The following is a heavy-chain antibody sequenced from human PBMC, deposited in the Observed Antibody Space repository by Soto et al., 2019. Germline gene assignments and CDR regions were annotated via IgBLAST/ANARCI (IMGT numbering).Heavy chain of an antibody. J-gene: IGHJ6*02. D-gene: IGHD6-13*01. Sequence: QVQLVQSGAEVKKPGSSVKVSCKASGGTFSSYAISWVRQAPGQGLEWMGGIIPIFGTANYAQKFQGRVTITADKSTSTAYMELSSLRSEDTAVYYCASERIAAPDYYYGMDDWGQGTTVTVSS. CDR1: GGTFSSYA. V-gene: IGHV1-69*06. CDR3: ASERIAAPDYYYGMDD. CDR2: IIPIFGTA.